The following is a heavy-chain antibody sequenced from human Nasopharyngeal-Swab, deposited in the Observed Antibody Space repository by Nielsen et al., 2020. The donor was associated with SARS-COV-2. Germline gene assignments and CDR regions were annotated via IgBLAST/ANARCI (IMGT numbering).Heavy chain of an antibody. CDR3: AKGNNWNSFDF. Sequence: GESLKISCEASGFTFGSYTMNWVRQAPGKGLEWVSFISSSGSIAYYADSVKGRFTVSRDNSKNILYLQMNSLRVEDTGLYYCAKGNNWNSFDFWGQGTLVTVSP. CDR2: ISSSGSIA. D-gene: IGHD5-24*01. V-gene: IGHV3-48*01. CDR1: GFTFGSYT. J-gene: IGHJ4*02.